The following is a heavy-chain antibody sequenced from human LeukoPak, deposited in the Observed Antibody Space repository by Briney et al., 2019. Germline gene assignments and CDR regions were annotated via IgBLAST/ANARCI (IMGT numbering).Heavy chain of an antibody. J-gene: IGHJ4*02. CDR2: ISDSGATT. CDR1: GFTFKQYV. Sequence: GGSLRLSCAASGFTFKQYVMSWVRQAPGKGLEWVSAISDSGATTYYADSVRGRFTISSDDSKNMLYLQMSSLRAEDTAVYYCARSLLRFGPPPRPLDYWGQGTLVTVSS. D-gene: IGHD3-3*01. CDR3: ARSLLRFGPPPRPLDY. V-gene: IGHV3-23*01.